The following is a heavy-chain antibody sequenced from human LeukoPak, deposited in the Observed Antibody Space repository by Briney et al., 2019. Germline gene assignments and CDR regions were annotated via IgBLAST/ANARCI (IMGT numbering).Heavy chain of an antibody. D-gene: IGHD5-18*01. CDR3: ARVRQLWLPLDY. V-gene: IGHV3-11*04. CDR1: GFTFSDYY. J-gene: IGHJ4*02. Sequence: KAGGSLRLSCAASGFTFSDYYMSWIRQAPGKGLEWVSYISSSGSTIYYADSVKGRFTISRDNAKNSLYLQMNSLRAEDTAVYYCARVRQLWLPLDYWGQGTLVTVSS. CDR2: ISSSGSTI.